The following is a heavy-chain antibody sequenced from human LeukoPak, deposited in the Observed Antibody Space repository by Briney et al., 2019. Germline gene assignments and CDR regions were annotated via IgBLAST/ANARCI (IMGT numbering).Heavy chain of an antibody. J-gene: IGHJ4*02. CDR3: ARGRGYSGSYFDY. V-gene: IGHV4-34*01. CDR1: GGSFSGYY. CDR2: INHSGST. D-gene: IGHD1-26*01. Sequence: SETLSLTCAVYGGSFSGYYWSWIRQPPGKGPEWIGEINHSGSTNYNPSLKSRVTISVDTSKNQFSLKLSSVAAADTAVYYCARGRGYSGSYFDYWGQGTLVTVSS.